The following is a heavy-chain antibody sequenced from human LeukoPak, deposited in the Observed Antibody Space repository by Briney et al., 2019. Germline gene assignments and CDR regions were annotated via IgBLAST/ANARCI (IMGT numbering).Heavy chain of an antibody. D-gene: IGHD2-15*01. V-gene: IGHV3-23*01. CDR2: ISGSVDST. CDR3: ARLYCSGGSCYLYYYYGMDV. J-gene: IGHJ6*02. Sequence: GGSLRLSCVASGFTFSIYAMHWVRQAPGKGLEWVSTISGSVDSTYYADSVEGRFTISRDSSKNSLYLQMNSLRDEDTAVYYCARLYCSGGSCYLYYYYGMDVWGQGTTVTVSS. CDR1: GFTFSIYA.